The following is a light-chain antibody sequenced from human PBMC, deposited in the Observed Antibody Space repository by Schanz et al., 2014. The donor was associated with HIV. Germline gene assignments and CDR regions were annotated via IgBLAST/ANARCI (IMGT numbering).Light chain of an antibody. Sequence: DIVLTQFPGTLSLSPGEAATLSCRASQRIRTRSLAWYQQRSGQPPRLLIYDTFRRATGVPDRFSGSGSGTDFTLTISRLEPADIAVYYCQQYGGSPTFGQGTKVEIK. J-gene: IGKJ1*01. V-gene: IGKV3-20*01. CDR2: DTF. CDR3: QQYGGSPT. CDR1: QRIRTRS.